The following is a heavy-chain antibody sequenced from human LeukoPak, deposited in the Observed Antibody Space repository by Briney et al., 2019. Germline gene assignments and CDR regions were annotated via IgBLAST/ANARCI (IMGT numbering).Heavy chain of an antibody. Sequence: SETLSLTCNVSGGSFNGYYWTWIRQPPGKGLEWIAEINHIGTTNHSPSLKSRVTVSTDTSKQQFFLKLTSVTAADTALYYCARLVVTAPQYHYYMDVWGQGTTVTVSS. D-gene: IGHD2-21*02. V-gene: IGHV4-34*01. CDR1: GGSFNGYY. CDR3: ARLVVTAPQYHYYMDV. J-gene: IGHJ6*02. CDR2: INHIGTT.